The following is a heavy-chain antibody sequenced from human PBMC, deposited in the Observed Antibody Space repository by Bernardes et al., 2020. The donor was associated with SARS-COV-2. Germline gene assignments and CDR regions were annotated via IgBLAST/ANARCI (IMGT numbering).Heavy chain of an antibody. CDR2: ISAFNGNT. J-gene: IGHJ1*01. CDR1: GYSFISYG. CDR3: ARGGIVAAEYFQH. Sequence: ASMKVSCKASGYSFISYGINWVRQAPGQGLEWMGWISAFNGNTNYAQRLQGRVTMTTDTSTSTAYMELRSLRSDDTAVYYCARGGIVAAEYFQHWGQGTLVTVSS. D-gene: IGHD2-21*01. V-gene: IGHV1-18*01.